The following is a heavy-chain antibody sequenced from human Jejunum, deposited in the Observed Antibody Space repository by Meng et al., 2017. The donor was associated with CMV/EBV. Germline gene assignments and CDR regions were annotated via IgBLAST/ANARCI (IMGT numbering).Heavy chain of an antibody. CDR1: TFG. J-gene: IGHJ6*02. V-gene: IGHV1-18*01. CDR2: ISGYNGKA. D-gene: IGHD4-17*01. Sequence: TFGINWVRQAPGQGLEWMGWISGYNGKAKYVQKFQGRVTMTTDTSTSTAYMELRSLRSDDTAVYYCARLYGDYNNNYYYGMDVWGQGTTVTVSS. CDR3: ARLYGDYNNNYYYGMDV.